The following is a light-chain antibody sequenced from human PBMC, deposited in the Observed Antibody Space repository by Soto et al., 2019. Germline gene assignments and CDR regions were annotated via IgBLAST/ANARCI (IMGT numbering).Light chain of an antibody. CDR3: CSYAGTYSWL. CDR1: SSDVGGYEY. V-gene: IGLV2-11*01. Sequence: QSVLTQPRSVSGSPGQAVTISCTGTSSDVGGYEYVSWYQQNPGKAPKLVIYDVSKRPSGVPDRFSAYKSGNTASLIISGLQAEDEADYFCCSYAGTYSWLFGGGTQLTVL. CDR2: DVS. J-gene: IGLJ3*02.